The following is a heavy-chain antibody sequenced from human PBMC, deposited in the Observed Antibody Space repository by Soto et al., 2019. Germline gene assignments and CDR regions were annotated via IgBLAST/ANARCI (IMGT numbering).Heavy chain of an antibody. CDR2: ISPGSDIR. V-gene: IGHV3-11*01. J-gene: IGHJ4*02. D-gene: IGHD3-16*01. CDR3: TRDPRITDF. CDR1: GFSLRDYY. Sequence: QVRLVESGGGLVKPEGSLRLSCAVSGFSLRDYYMTWIRQAPGKGLELLSYISPGSDIRKYGDSVEGRFTISRDNAKNLLYLHMNSLRAEDTAMYYCTRDPRITDFWGQGTLVTVSS.